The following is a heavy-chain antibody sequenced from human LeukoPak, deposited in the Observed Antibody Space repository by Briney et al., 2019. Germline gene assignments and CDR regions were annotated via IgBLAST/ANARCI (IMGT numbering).Heavy chain of an antibody. D-gene: IGHD3-9*01. J-gene: IGHJ4*02. CDR2: ISGSGGST. CDR3: AKGDYDILTGYPLGFDY. CDR1: GFTFSSYA. Sequence: PGGSLRLSCAASGFTFSSYAMSWVRQAPGKGLEWVSAISGSGGSTYYADSVKGRFTISGDNSKNTLYLQMNSLRAEDTAVYYCAKGDYDILTGYPLGFDYWGQGTLVTVSS. V-gene: IGHV3-23*01.